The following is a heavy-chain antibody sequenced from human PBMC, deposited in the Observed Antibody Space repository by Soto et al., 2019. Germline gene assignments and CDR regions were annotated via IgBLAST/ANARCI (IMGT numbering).Heavy chain of an antibody. Sequence: QVQLQESGPGLVKPSQTLSLTCTVSGGSISSGGYYWSWIRQHPGKGLEWIGYIYYSGSTYYNPSLKSRVTISVDTSKNQFTLKLSSVTAADTAVYSWARSFGVAAAGPFDSWGQGTLVTVSS. CDR2: IYYSGST. CDR3: ARSFGVAAAGPFDS. J-gene: IGHJ4*02. CDR1: GGSISSGGYY. V-gene: IGHV4-31*03. D-gene: IGHD6-13*01.